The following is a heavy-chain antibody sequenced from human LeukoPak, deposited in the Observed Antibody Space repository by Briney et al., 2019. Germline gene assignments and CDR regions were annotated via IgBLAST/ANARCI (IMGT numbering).Heavy chain of an antibody. D-gene: IGHD2-21*02. CDR1: GFTFSTHG. CDR2: IWFDGSNI. V-gene: IGHV3-33*03. CDR3: TIDGCGGACYLDY. Sequence: PGKSLRLSCAASGFTFSTHGMHWVRQAPGKGLEWVAQIWFDGSNIYYADSVRGRFTISRDNSKNTLYLQVNSLRAEDTAIYYCTIDGCGGACYLDYWGQGTLVTVSS. J-gene: IGHJ4*02.